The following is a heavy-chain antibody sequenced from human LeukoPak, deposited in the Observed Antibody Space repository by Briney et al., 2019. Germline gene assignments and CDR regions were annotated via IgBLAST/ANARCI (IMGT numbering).Heavy chain of an antibody. J-gene: IGHJ5*02. D-gene: IGHD3-16*01. CDR1: GGSINSYY. CDR2: IYTSENT. CDR3: ARGDAIYAFGYRRYNWFDP. Sequence: SETLSLTCTVSGGSINSYYWSWIRQPAGKGLEWIGRIYTSENTNYNPSLISRVTMSVDTSKNQFSMKMSSVTAADTAVYYCARGDAIYAFGYRRYNWFDPWGQGTLVTVSS. V-gene: IGHV4-4*07.